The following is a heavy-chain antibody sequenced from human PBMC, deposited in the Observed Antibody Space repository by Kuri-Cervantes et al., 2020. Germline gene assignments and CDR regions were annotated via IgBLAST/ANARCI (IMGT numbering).Heavy chain of an antibody. V-gene: IGHV1-2*02. CDR2: INPNSGGT. D-gene: IGHD1-20*01. CDR3: ARDGALTGTTSYFDY. CDR1: GYTLTSYG. Sequence: ASVKVSCKASGYTLTSYGISWVRQAPGQGLEWMGWINPNSGGTNYAQKFQGRVTMTRDTSISTAYMELSRLRSDDTAVYYCARDGALTGTTSYFDYWGQGTLVTVFS. J-gene: IGHJ4*02.